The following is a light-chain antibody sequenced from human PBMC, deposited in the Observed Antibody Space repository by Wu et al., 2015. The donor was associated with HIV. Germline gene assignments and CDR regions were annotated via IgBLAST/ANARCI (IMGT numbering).Light chain of an antibody. CDR2: GAS. Sequence: EIVLTQSPATLSLSPGERATLSCRASQSLGTNLAWYQQNPGQAPRLLIYGASNRATGIPARFSGSGSGTDFILTISSLEPEDFATYYLSXDVSLGPSTFG. V-gene: IGKV3-11*01. J-gene: IGKJ1*01. CDR1: QSLGTN. CDR3: SXDVSLGPST.